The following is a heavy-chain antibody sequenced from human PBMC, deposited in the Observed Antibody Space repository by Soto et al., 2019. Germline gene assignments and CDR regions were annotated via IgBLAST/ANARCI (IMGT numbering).Heavy chain of an antibody. V-gene: IGHV4-30-2*01. CDR3: ARGGVDYYDSSGYYFSPYYFDY. Sequence: SETLSLTCAVSGGSISSGGYSWSWIRQPPGEGLEWIGYIYHSGSTYYNPSLKSRVTISVDRSKSQFSLKLSSVTAADTAVYYCARGGVDYYDSSGYYFSPYYFDYWGQGTLVTVSS. J-gene: IGHJ4*02. CDR2: IYHSGST. CDR1: GGSISSGGYS. D-gene: IGHD3-22*01.